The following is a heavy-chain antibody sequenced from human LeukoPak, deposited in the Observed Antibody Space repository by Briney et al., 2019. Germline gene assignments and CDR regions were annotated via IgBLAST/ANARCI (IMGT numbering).Heavy chain of an antibody. CDR3: ARGGHCSSTSCYVGEDWFDP. CDR1: GYTFTSYD. J-gene: IGHJ5*02. CDR2: MNPNSGNT. Sequence: ASVKVSCKASGYTFTSYDINWVRQATGQGLEWMGWMNPNSGNTGYAQKFQGRVTITRNTSISTAYMELSSLRSEDTAVYYCARGGHCSSTSCYVGEDWFDPWGQGTLVTVSS. V-gene: IGHV1-8*03. D-gene: IGHD2-2*01.